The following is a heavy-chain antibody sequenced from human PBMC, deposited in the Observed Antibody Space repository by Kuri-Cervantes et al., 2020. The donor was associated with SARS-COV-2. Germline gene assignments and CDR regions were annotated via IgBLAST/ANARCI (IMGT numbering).Heavy chain of an antibody. D-gene: IGHD6-19*01. CDR3: ARSSGWAAAFDI. CDR2: IYYSGST. CDR1: GGSFSGYY. Sequence: ESLKISCAVYGGSFSGYYWSWIRQPPGKGLEWIGYIYYSGSTNYNPSLKGRVTISVDTSKNQFSLKLSSVTAADTAVYYCARSSGWAAAFDIWGQGTMVTVSS. J-gene: IGHJ3*02. V-gene: IGHV4-59*01.